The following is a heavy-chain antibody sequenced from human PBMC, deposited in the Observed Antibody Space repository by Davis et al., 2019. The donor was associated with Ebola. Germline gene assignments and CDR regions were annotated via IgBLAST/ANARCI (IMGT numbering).Heavy chain of an antibody. CDR1: GFTFSDYY. CDR3: ARDGIGYYPGDY. Sequence: GESLKISCAASGFTFSDYYMSWIRQAPGKGLEWVAWISSDGNTKSYADSVKGRFTISRDNSKSTLYVQMNSLRVEDTAVYYCARDGIGYYPGDYWGRGSLVTVSS. D-gene: IGHD1-26*01. CDR2: ISSDGNTK. J-gene: IGHJ4*02. V-gene: IGHV3-30*03.